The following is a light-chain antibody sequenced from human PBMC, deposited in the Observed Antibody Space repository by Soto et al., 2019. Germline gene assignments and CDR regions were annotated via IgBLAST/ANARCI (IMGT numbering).Light chain of an antibody. CDR1: SSDVGGYNY. CDR2: DVT. J-gene: IGLJ1*01. V-gene: IGLV2-11*01. Sequence: QSALTQPRSVSGSPGQSAAISFTGTSSDVGGYNYVSWYQQHPGKAPKLMIYDVTKRPSGVPDRFSASKSGNTASLTISGLQADDEADYYCCSYAGSYSYVFGTGTKVTVL. CDR3: CSYAGSYSYV.